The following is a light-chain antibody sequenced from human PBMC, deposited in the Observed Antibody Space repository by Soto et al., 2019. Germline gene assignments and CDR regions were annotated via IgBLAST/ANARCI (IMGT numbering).Light chain of an antibody. CDR1: SSDVGIYNY. V-gene: IGLV2-14*01. CDR3: ISHTTCSTRV. CDR2: EVS. J-gene: IGLJ1*01. Sequence: QSALTQPASVSGSPGQSIAISCTGSSSDVGIYNYVSWYQQHTGKVPKLIIYEVSNRPSGVSNRFSGSKSGNTASLTISGPQAEHEADYYCISHTTCSTRVFGTGTKDTLL.